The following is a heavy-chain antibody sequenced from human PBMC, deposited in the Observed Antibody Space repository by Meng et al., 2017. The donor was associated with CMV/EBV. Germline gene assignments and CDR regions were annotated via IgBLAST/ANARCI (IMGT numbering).Heavy chain of an antibody. V-gene: IGHV3-38-3*01. CDR3: KKVSPTETPHGGQRVDV. D-gene: IGHD4-23*01. CDR2: ISGGNT. J-gene: IGHJ6*02. Sequence: GGSLRLSCAASGFTVSSNKMSWVRQAPGKGLEWVSSISGGNTYYADSRKGRFTISRDNSKNTLHLQMNSLRAEDTAVYYCKKVSPTETPHGGQRVDVWGQGTTVTVSS. CDR1: GFTVSSNK.